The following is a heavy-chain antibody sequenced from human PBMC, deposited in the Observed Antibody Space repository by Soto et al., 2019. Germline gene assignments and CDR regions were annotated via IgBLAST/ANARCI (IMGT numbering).Heavy chain of an antibody. Sequence: EVQLVESGGGLVKPGGSLGLPFAASGFPLGKPWWNWFPQAQGKGRGWAGGIKSKTDGGTTDYAAPVKGRFTISRDDSKNTLYLQMNSLKTEDTAVYYCTTDRIPKPRHSVTTDYWGQGTLVTVSS. D-gene: IGHD4-4*01. CDR3: TTDRIPKPRHSVTTDY. V-gene: IGHV3-15*07. CDR2: IKSKTDGGTT. CDR1: GFPLGKPW. J-gene: IGHJ4*02.